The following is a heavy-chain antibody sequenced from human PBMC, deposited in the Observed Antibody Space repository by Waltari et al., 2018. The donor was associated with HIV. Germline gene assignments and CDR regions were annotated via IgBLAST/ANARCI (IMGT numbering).Heavy chain of an antibody. V-gene: IGHV3-7*01. CDR1: GSTFSNSW. D-gene: IGHD3-16*02. Sequence: EVQLVESGGGLVQPGGSLRLSCAAPGSTFSNSWLNWVRPAPGKGLEWVANINQDGSEKYYVDSVKGRFTISRDNAKNSLYLQMNNLRAEDTAVYYCAGEMPTIIGDAFDIWGQGTMVTISS. CDR3: AGEMPTIIGDAFDI. J-gene: IGHJ3*02. CDR2: INQDGSEK.